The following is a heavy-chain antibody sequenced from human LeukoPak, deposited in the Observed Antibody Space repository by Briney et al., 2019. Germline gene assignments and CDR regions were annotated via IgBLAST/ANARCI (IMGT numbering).Heavy chain of an antibody. CDR2: IYTSGSA. CDR3: ARGDYEFDY. V-gene: IGHV4-4*07. J-gene: IGHJ4*02. CDR1: GGSISSYY. Sequence: PSETQSLTCTVSGGSISSYYWSWIRQPAGRGLEWIGRIYTSGSANYNPSLKSRVTMSVDTSKSQFSLKLSSVTAADKAVYYCARGDYEFDYWGQGTLVTVSS. D-gene: IGHD4-17*01.